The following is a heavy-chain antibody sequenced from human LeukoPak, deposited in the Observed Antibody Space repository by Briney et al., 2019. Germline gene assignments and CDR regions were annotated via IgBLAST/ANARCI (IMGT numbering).Heavy chain of an antibody. D-gene: IGHD3-10*01. CDR1: GYTFTSYG. CDR2: IGTYYGNT. CDR3: ARVYSTNYYGSGDRPFLFDY. Sequence: ASVKVSCKASGYTFTSYGFSWVRQAPGQGLEWMGWIGTYYGNTNYAQKLQDRVTMTTDTSTSTAYMELTSLRSDDTAVYYCARVYSTNYYGSGDRPFLFDYWGQGTVATVSS. V-gene: IGHV1-18*01. J-gene: IGHJ4*02.